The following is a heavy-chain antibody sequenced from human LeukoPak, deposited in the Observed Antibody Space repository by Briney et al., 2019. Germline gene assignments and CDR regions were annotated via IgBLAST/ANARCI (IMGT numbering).Heavy chain of an antibody. V-gene: IGHV1-8*01. D-gene: IGHD3-16*02. CDR2: MNPNSGNT. CDR1: GYTFTSYD. Sequence: ASVKVSCKASGYTFTSYDINWVRQAPRHGLEWMGWMNPNSGNTGYAQKFQGRVTMTRNTSISTAYMELSSLRSEDTAVYYCARDYVGFYDYVWGSYRNVEFDYWGQGTLVTVSS. CDR3: ARDYVGFYDYVWGSYRNVEFDY. J-gene: IGHJ4*02.